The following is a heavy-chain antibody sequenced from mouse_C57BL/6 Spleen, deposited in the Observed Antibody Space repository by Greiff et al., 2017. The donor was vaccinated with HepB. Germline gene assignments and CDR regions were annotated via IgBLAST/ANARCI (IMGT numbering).Heavy chain of an antibody. CDR1: GYTFTSYW. CDR2: IDPSDSYT. J-gene: IGHJ2*01. D-gene: IGHD1-1*02. CDR3: ARGGSYGY. Sequence: VQLQQPGAELVMPGASVKLSCKASGYTFTSYWMHWVKQRPGQGLEWIGEIDPSDSYTNYNQKFKGKSTLTVDKSSSTAYMQLSSLTSEDSAVYYCARGGSYGYWGQGTTLTVFS. V-gene: IGHV1-69*01.